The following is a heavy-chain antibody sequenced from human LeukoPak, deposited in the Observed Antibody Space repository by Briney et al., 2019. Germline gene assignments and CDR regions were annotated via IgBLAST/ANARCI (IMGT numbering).Heavy chain of an antibody. V-gene: IGHV3-21*01. J-gene: IGHJ4*02. D-gene: IGHD5-12*01. Sequence: GGSLRLSCAASGFTFSSYSMNWVRQAPGKGLGWVSSISSSSSYICYADSVKGRFTISRDNAKNSLYLQMNSLRAEDTALYYCARERVSGYGAAADYWGQGTLVTVSS. CDR2: ISSSSSYI. CDR1: GFTFSSYS. CDR3: ARERVSGYGAAADY.